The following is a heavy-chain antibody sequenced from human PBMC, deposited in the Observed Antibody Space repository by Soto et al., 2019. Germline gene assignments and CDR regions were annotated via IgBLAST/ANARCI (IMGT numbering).Heavy chain of an antibody. CDR2: IYYSGST. Sequence: SETLSLTCTVSGGSISSSSYYWGWIRQPPGKGLEWIGSIYYSGSTYYNPSLKSRVTISVDTSKNQFSLKLSSVTAADTAVYYCARHEERPIVHQTNWFDPWGQGTLVTVSS. J-gene: IGHJ5*02. D-gene: IGHD2-8*01. V-gene: IGHV4-39*01. CDR3: ARHEERPIVHQTNWFDP. CDR1: GGSISSSSYY.